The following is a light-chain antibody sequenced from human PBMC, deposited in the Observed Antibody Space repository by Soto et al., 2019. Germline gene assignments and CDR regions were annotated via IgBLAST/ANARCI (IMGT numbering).Light chain of an antibody. CDR3: QQYDTSPPP. Sequence: VLTKSTDTLSASPGERVSLSCRASQSVSSSSLAWYQQKPGQAPRLLIYAASSRATGIPDRFSGSGSGTDFTLTISRLEPEDFAVYSCQQYDTSPPPFSQGAKVAIK. CDR2: AAS. CDR1: QSVSSSS. J-gene: IGKJ1*01. V-gene: IGKV3-20*01.